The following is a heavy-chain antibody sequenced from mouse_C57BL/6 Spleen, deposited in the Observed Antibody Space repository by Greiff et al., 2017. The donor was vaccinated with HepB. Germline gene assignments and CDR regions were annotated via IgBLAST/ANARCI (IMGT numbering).Heavy chain of an antibody. V-gene: IGHV3-6*01. CDR1: GYSITSGYY. CDR3: ARGSFDY. CDR2: ISYDGSN. J-gene: IGHJ2*01. Sequence: EVQLQQSGPGLVKPSQSLSLTCSVTGYSITSGYYWNWIRQFPGNKLEWMGYISYDGSNNYNPSLKNRISITRDTSKNQFFLKLNSVTTEDTATYYCARGSFDYWGQGTTLTVSS.